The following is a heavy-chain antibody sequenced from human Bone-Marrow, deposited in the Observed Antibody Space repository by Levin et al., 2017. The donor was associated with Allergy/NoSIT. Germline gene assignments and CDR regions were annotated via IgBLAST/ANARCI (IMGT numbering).Heavy chain of an antibody. CDR3: VKDNQLRGGYYGNFDS. J-gene: IGHJ4*02. V-gene: IGHV3-43*01. D-gene: IGHD5-24*01. CDR2: ITYNGGHV. CDR1: GFTFDDYT. Sequence: PGGSLRLSCAASGFTFDDYTMHWVRQPPGKGLEWVSLITYNGGHVQYVDSVKGRFTVSRDNSKNSLYLQMSSLRIDDTALYYCVKDNQLRGGYYGNFDSWGRGTLVTVSS.